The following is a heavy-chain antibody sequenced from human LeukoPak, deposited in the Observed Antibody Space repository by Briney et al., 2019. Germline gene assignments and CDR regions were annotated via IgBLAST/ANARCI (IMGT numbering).Heavy chain of an antibody. J-gene: IGHJ4*02. CDR1: GYTFTSYD. D-gene: IGHD3-16*01. V-gene: IGHV1-8*01. CDR2: MSPNSGDT. CDR3: ARGPPTGGYDY. Sequence: ASVKVSCKASGYTFTSYDFNWVRQATGQRPEWMGWMSPNSGDTGYAQMFQDRVTMTRNTSISTAYMELSSLRSDDTAVYYCARGPPTGGYDYWGRGPLVPFSS.